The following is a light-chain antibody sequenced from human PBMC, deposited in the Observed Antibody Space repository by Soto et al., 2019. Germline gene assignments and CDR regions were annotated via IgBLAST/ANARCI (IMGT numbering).Light chain of an antibody. Sequence: DIQMTQSPSTLFASVGDRVTITCRASQSITSWLGWYQQKPGKAPKLLIYKASSLESGVPSRFSGSGSGTELTLTISSLQPDDFATYYCQQYKSDSPYTFGQGTKLEIK. CDR3: QQYKSDSPYT. CDR1: QSITSW. V-gene: IGKV1-5*03. J-gene: IGKJ2*01. CDR2: KAS.